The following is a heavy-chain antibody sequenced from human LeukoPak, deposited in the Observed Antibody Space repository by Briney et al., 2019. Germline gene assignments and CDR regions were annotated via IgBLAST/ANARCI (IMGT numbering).Heavy chain of an antibody. CDR2: IISDGSSI. J-gene: IGHJ4*02. V-gene: IGHV3-74*01. Sequence: GGSLRLSCATSDFTFSSHWMHWVRQAPGKGLVWVSRIISDGSSISYADSVKGRFTISRDNAENTLYLQMNSLRAEDTAVYYCARGHVAGTDRHWDYWGQGALVTVSS. CDR3: ARGHVAGTDRHWDY. D-gene: IGHD6-19*01. CDR1: DFTFSSHW.